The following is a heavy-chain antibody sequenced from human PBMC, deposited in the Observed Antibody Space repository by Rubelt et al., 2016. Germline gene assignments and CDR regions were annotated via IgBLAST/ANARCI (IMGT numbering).Heavy chain of an antibody. Sequence: EVQLLESGGGLVQPGGSLRLSCAASGFTFSSYAMSWVRQAPGKGLEWVSAISGSGGSTYYADSVKGRVTISRDNSKNTLYLQMNSLRAEDTAVYYCAKNLRGNSLFDYWGQGTLVTVSS. J-gene: IGHJ4*02. CDR3: AKNLRGNSLFDY. V-gene: IGHV3-23*01. CDR1: GFTFSSYA. CDR2: ISGSGGST. D-gene: IGHD4-23*01.